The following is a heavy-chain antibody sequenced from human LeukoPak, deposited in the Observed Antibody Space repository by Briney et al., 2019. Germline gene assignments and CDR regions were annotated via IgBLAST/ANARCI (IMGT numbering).Heavy chain of an antibody. Sequence: PSETLSLTCTVSGGSISPYYWSRIRQPPGKGLEWLGYIYYSGNTDYNPSLKSRVAISVDTSKNQFSPKLSSVTAADTAVYYCARSTGSTMFIDYWGQGTLVTVSS. J-gene: IGHJ4*02. CDR2: IYYSGNT. CDR1: GGSISPYY. D-gene: IGHD3-10*02. V-gene: IGHV4-59*01. CDR3: ARSTGSTMFIDY.